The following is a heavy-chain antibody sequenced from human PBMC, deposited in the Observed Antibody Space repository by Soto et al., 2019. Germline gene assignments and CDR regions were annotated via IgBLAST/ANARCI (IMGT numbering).Heavy chain of an antibody. CDR1: GFTFSYG. J-gene: IGHJ4*02. D-gene: IGHD2-15*01. CDR2: ISYDSSNK. Sequence: VQLLESGGGLIQPGGSLRLSCAASGFTFSYGIHWLRQAPGKGLEGVAYISYDSSNKFYGDSVKGRFTISRDNSKNTQFLLMNSLRAEDTAVYSCAKFVRGYCSGNTCDDYWGQGTLVAVSS. V-gene: IGHV3-30*18. CDR3: AKFVRGYCSGNTCDDY.